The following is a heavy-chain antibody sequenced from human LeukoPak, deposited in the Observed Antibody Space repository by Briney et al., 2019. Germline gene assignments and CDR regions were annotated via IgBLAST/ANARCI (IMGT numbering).Heavy chain of an antibody. CDR1: GYTFTDYN. J-gene: IGHJ4*02. D-gene: IGHD6-19*01. Sequence: GASVKVSCKASGYTFTDYNVHWVRQAPGQGPEWMGWINPKSGGTLYALELQGRVTMTTDPSISTAYMELTRLESDDTAVYYCARVDSSGYYVLLFDYWGQGTLVTVSS. V-gene: IGHV1-2*02. CDR2: INPKSGGT. CDR3: ARVDSSGYYVLLFDY.